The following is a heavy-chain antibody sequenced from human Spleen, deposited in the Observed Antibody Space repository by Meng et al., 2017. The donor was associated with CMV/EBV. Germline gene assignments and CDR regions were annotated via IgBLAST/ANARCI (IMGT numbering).Heavy chain of an antibody. J-gene: IGHJ4*02. CDR2: IYYSGST. D-gene: IGHD2-2*02. V-gene: IGHV4-59*01. CDR1: GGSISSYY. Sequence: GSLRLSCTVSGGSISSYYWSWIRQPPGKGLEWIGYIYYSGSTNYSPSLKSRVTISVDTSKNQFSLQLSSVTAADTAVYYCARGRGIPAAIDFDYWGQGTLVTVSS. CDR3: ARGRGIPAAIDFDY.